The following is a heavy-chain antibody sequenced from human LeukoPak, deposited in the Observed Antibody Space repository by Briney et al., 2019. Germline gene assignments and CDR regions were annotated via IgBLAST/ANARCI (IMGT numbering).Heavy chain of an antibody. CDR1: GFTFTTYW. D-gene: IGHD3-22*01. Sequence: GGSLRLSCAASGFTFTTYWMAWVRQAPGKGLEWVASIKQDGNEKYYVDSVKGRFTISRDSAENTLYLQMNSLRAEDTAVYYCARDSRYDSSGSRSPGAFDIWGQGTKVTVSS. V-gene: IGHV3-7*01. J-gene: IGHJ3*02. CDR3: ARDSRYDSSGSRSPGAFDI. CDR2: IKQDGNEK.